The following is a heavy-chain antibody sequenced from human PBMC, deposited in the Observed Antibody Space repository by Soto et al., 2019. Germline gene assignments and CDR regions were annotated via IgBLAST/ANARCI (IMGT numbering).Heavy chain of an antibody. J-gene: IGHJ2*01. CDR2: IYHSGST. CDR3: ARAWDYYDSSGDGLDL. V-gene: IGHV4-30-2*01. CDR1: GGSISSGGYS. D-gene: IGHD3-22*01. Sequence: SETLSLTCAVSGGSISSGGYSWSWIRQPPGKGLEWIGYIYHSGSTYYNPSLKSRVTISVDTSKNQFSLKLSSVTAADTAVYYCARAWDYYDSSGDGLDLWGRGTLVTVSS.